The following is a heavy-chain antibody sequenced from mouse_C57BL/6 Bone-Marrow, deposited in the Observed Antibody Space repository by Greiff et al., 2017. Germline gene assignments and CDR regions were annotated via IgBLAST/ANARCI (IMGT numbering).Heavy chain of an antibody. Sequence: EVQLVESGGGLVQPGGSMKLSCVASGFTFSNYWMNWVRQSPEKGLEWVAQIRLKSDNYATHYAESVKGTFTISRDDSKSSVYLQMNNLRAEDTGIYYCTVRFTTGGFDYWGQGTTLTVSS. D-gene: IGHD1-1*01. V-gene: IGHV6-3*01. CDR2: IRLKSDNYAT. CDR1: GFTFSNYW. J-gene: IGHJ2*01. CDR3: TVRFTTGGFDY.